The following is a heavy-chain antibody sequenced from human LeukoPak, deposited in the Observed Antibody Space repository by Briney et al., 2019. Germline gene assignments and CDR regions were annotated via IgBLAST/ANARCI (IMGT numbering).Heavy chain of an antibody. Sequence: SQTLSLTCTVSGGSISSGGYYWSWIRQHPGKGLEWIGYIYYSGSTYYNPSLKSRVTISVDTSKNQFSLKLSSVTAADTAVYYCARISIGRSDGTTSDFDYWGQGTLVTVSS. CDR2: IYYSGST. CDR1: GGSISSGGYY. D-gene: IGHD1-7*01. CDR3: ARISIGRSDGTTSDFDY. J-gene: IGHJ4*02. V-gene: IGHV4-31*03.